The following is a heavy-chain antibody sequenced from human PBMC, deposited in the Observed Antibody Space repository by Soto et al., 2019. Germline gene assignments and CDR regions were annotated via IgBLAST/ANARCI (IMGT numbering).Heavy chain of an antibody. J-gene: IGHJ4*02. V-gene: IGHV3-33*01. CDR2: IYYDGNKK. CDR1: GFTFSSYG. Sequence: QVQMVESGGGVVQPGRSLRLSCEASGFTFSSYGMHWVRQAPGKGLEWVAVIYYDGNKKYYVDSVKGRFTVSRDNSRNTVYLQMSSLRGEDTAVYHCARDAGDGTAFRFDFWGRGTLVTVSS. D-gene: IGHD3-10*01. CDR3: ARDAGDGTAFRFDF.